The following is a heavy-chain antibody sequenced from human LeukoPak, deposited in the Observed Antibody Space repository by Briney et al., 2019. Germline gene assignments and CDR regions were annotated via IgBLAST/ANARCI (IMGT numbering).Heavy chain of an antibody. J-gene: IGHJ4*02. CDR1: GGSISSSSYY. Sequence: SETLSLTCTVSGGSISSSSYYWGWIRQPPGKGLEWIGIIYYSGSTYYNPSLKSRVTISVDTSKNQFSLKLSSVTAADTAVYYCARRQAVVKPFDYWGQGTLVTVSS. V-gene: IGHV4-39*01. CDR3: ARRQAVVKPFDY. D-gene: IGHD4-23*01. CDR2: IYYSGST.